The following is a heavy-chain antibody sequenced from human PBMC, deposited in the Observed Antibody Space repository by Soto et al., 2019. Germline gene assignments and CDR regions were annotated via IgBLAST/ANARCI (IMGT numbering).Heavy chain of an antibody. J-gene: IGHJ5*02. CDR3: PTLPPQMVMTLLPKPS. CDR1: GGSISGTNW. CDR2: IYHSGSP. Sequence: QVQLRESGPRLVKTSGTLSLTCAVSGGSISGTNWWTWVRQTPGKGLEWIGEIYHSGSPTYSPSLRGRPTIAVDKSNDQVSFGLKYLTAADTAVYYCPTLPPQMVMTLLPKPSWGQGIQVTVSS. V-gene: IGHV4-4*02. D-gene: IGHD2-21*02.